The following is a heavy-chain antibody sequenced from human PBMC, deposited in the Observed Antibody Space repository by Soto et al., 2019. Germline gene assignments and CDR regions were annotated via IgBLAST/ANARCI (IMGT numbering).Heavy chain of an antibody. CDR1: GYGFPTYW. D-gene: IGHD6-19*01. V-gene: IGHV5-51*01. J-gene: IGHJ4*02. CDR3: ARMSRGESSSLYY. Sequence: GESLKISCKASGYGFPTYWMAWVRQMPGRGLEWIGIIYPDDSDARYGPSFQGRVTISVDKSIDTAYLQWSSLKASDTAIYYCARMSRGESSSLYYWGQGTRVTVSS. CDR2: IYPDDSDA.